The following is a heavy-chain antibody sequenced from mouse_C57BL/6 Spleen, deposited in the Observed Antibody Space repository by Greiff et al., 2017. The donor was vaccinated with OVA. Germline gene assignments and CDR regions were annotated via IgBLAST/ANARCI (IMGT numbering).Heavy chain of an antibody. J-gene: IGHJ4*01. CDR3: EREDYDGDYGAMDY. V-gene: IGHV10-3*01. CDR2: IRSQSSIYAT. D-gene: IGHD2-3*01. Sequence: EVQLVESGGGLVQPKGSLTLSCAASGFTFNTYAMHWVRQAPGKGLEWVARIRSQSSIYATYYADSVKDRFTISRDDSQSMLYLQMNNLKTEETAMYYCEREDYDGDYGAMDYWGQGTAVTVSA. CDR1: GFTFNTYA.